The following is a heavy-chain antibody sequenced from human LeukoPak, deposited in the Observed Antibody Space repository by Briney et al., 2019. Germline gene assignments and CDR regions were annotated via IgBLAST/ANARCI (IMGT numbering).Heavy chain of an antibody. Sequence: SETLSLTCAVYGGSFSGYYWSWIRQPPGKGLEWIGSFYYSGSTYYNPSLKSRLTISVDMSKNRFSLKLSSVTAADTAVYYCARTYCSGGSCYCDYWGQGTLVIVSS. J-gene: IGHJ4*02. D-gene: IGHD2-15*01. CDR3: ARTYCSGGSCYCDY. V-gene: IGHV4-34*01. CDR1: GGSFSGYY. CDR2: FYYSGST.